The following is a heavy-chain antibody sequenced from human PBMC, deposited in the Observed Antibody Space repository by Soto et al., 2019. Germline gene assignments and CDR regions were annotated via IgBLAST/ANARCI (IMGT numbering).Heavy chain of an antibody. CDR1: GFTFDDYA. J-gene: IGHJ4*02. D-gene: IGHD6-13*01. Sequence: PGGSLRLSCAASGFTFDDYAMHWVRQAPGKGLEWVSGISWNSGSIGHADSVKGRFTISRDNAKNSLYLQMNSLRAEDTALYYCAKGKVHSSSWYGDTNFDYWGQGTLVNSPQ. V-gene: IGHV3-9*01. CDR2: ISWNSGSI. CDR3: AKGKVHSSSWYGDTNFDY.